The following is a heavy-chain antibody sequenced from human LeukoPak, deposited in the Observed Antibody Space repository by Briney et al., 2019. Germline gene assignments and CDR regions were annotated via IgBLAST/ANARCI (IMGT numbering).Heavy chain of an antibody. CDR1: EFTFSSYA. V-gene: IGHV3-23*01. D-gene: IGHD2-2*01. CDR2: ISGSGGST. J-gene: IGHJ3*02. CDR3: ASRYCTSTNCYAFDI. Sequence: GGSLILSCAASEFTFSSYAMSWVRQAPGKGLEWVSTISGSGGSTYYADSVKGRFTISRDNAENSLFLQLNSLRAEDTAVYYCASRYCTSTNCYAFDIWGQGTMGTVSS.